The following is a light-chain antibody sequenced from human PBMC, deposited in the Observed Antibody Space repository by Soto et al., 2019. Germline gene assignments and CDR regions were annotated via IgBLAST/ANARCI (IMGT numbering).Light chain of an antibody. CDR1: TSDVGGYNY. V-gene: IGLV2-14*01. CDR3: SSYTSSSTVV. CDR2: DVS. J-gene: IGLJ2*01. Sequence: QSVLTQPASVSGSPGQSITISCTGTTSDVGGYNYVSWYQQHPGKAPKLMIYDVSNRPSGVSNRFYGSKSCNTASLTISGFQAEDEADDYCSSYTSSSTVVFGGGTKLTVL.